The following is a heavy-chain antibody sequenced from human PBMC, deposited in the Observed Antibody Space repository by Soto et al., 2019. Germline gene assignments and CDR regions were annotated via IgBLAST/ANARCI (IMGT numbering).Heavy chain of an antibody. Sequence: GGSLRLSCAASGSTFNPAWLTWVRQAPGKGLEWGARIKSKTSGETTDYAAPVKGRFTISRDDSKTTVYLQMNSLNTEDTAIYYCVIDIASSGVGELDYWGQGTLVTVS. CDR3: VIDIASSGVGELDY. V-gene: IGHV3-15*01. D-gene: IGHD5-12*01. CDR2: IKSKTSGETT. CDR1: GSTFNPAW. J-gene: IGHJ4*02.